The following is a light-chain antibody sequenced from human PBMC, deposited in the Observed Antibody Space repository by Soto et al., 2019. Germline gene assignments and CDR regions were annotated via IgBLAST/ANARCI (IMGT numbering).Light chain of an antibody. Sequence: DIQMTQSPSSLSAYVVDRVTITCRASQGISHDLAWYQQKPGKVAKLLIYAASTLQSGAPARFSGSGSGTDFTLTISSLQPEDVATYDGQQYNRAPRTCGRGPKVGLK. CDR1: QGISHD. CDR3: QQYNRAPRT. J-gene: IGKJ1*01. V-gene: IGKV1-27*01. CDR2: AAS.